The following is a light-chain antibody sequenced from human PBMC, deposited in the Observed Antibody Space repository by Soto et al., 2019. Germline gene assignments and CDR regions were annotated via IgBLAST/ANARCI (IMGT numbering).Light chain of an antibody. CDR3: ISYTSSSTLLYV. Sequence: QSALTQPASVSGSPGQSITITCTGSSSDVGGYNYVSWYQQHPGKAPKLMIYDVSNRLSGVSNRFSGSKSCNTAALTISGLQADDEADYYCISYTSSSTLLYVFGTGTKLTVL. J-gene: IGLJ1*01. CDR2: DVS. CDR1: SSDVGGYNY. V-gene: IGLV2-14*01.